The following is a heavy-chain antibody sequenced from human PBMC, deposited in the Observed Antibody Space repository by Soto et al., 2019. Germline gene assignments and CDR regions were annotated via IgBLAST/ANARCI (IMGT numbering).Heavy chain of an antibody. J-gene: IGHJ4*02. CDR3: ARSPLGELSSHFDY. CDR1: GYTFTSYD. CDR2: MNPNSGNT. V-gene: IGHV1-8*01. Sequence: ASVKVSCKASGYTFTSYDINWVRQATGQGLEWMGWMNPNSGNTGYAQKFQGRVTITADESTSTAYMELSSLRSEDTAVYYCARSPLGELSSHFDYWGQGTLVTVSS. D-gene: IGHD3-16*02.